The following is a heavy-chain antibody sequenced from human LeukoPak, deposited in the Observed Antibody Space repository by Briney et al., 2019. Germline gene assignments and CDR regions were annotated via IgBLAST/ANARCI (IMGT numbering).Heavy chain of an antibody. V-gene: IGHV3-23*01. CDR2: ISGTGGST. CDR3: ARDAGYDYGWPGS. D-gene: IGHD3-10*01. CDR1: GFTFSNYA. Sequence: GGSLRLSCAASGFTFSNYAMSWVRQAPGKGLEWVAGISGTGGSTHYADSVKGRFTISRDNAKNSLYLQMNSLRDEDTAVYYCARDAGYDYGWPGSWGQGTLVTVSS. J-gene: IGHJ5*02.